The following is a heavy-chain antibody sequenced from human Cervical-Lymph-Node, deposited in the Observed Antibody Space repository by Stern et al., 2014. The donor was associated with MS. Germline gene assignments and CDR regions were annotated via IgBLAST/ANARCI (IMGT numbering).Heavy chain of an antibody. Sequence: QVQLQESGPGLLKPSQTLSLTCSVSGGSINSGSYYWTLIRQPAGKGLEWIGRLHPSGSTNYTPSLKSRVTISGDTSKKQFSLRLSSVTAADTAVYYCARQGIIDYGEFLDYWGQGTLVTVSS. CDR3: ARQGIIDYGEFLDY. CDR2: LHPSGST. V-gene: IGHV4-61*02. J-gene: IGHJ4*02. D-gene: IGHD4-17*01. CDR1: GGSINSGSYY.